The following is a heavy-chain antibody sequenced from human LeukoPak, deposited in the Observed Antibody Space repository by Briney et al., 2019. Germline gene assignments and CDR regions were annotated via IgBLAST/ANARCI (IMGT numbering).Heavy chain of an antibody. D-gene: IGHD2-21*02. CDR1: GFSVSSNY. CDR2: IYSGGST. J-gene: IGHJ1*01. Sequence: GGSLRLSCAASGFSVSSNYMSWVRQAPGKGLEWVSVIYSGGSTYYADSVKGRFTISRDNSKNTLYLQMKSLRAEDAAVYYCARTDETAPAEDFQHWGQGTLVTVSS. CDR3: ARTDETAPAEDFQH. V-gene: IGHV3-53*01.